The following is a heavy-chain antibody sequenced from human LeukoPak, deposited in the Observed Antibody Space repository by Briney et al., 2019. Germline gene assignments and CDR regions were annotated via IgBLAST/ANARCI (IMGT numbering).Heavy chain of an antibody. CDR2: IYTSGST. CDR1: GGSISSGSYY. J-gene: IGHJ4*02. D-gene: IGHD6-13*01. V-gene: IGHV4-61*02. Sequence: PLQTLSLTCTVSGGSISSGSYYWSWIRQPAGKGLESIGRIYTSGSTNYNPSLKSRVTISVDTSKNQFSLKLSPVTAADTAVYYCARDSGVRSSSWSFDYWGQGTLVTVSS. CDR3: ARDSGVRSSSWSFDY.